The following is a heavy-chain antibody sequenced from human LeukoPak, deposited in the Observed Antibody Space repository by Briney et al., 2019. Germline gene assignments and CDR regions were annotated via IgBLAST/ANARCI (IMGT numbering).Heavy chain of an antibody. Sequence: ASVKVSCKASGYTFTSYGISWVRQAPGQGLEWMGWFSAYNGNTNYAQKLQGRVTMTTDTSTSTAYMELRSLRSDDTAVYYCARDIYDSSGYYPWGLDYWGQGTLVTVSS. V-gene: IGHV1-18*01. J-gene: IGHJ4*02. CDR1: GYTFTSYG. D-gene: IGHD3-22*01. CDR2: FSAYNGNT. CDR3: ARDIYDSSGYYPWGLDY.